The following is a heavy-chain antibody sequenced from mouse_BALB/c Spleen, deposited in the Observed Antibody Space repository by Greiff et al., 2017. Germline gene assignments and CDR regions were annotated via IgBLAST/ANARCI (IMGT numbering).Heavy chain of an antibody. CDR3: ARRYDLYYYAMEY. V-gene: IGHV5-9-4*01. J-gene: IGHJ4*01. Sequence: EVKVVESGGGLVKPGGSLKLSCAASGFTFSSYAMSWVRQSPEKRLAWVAEISSGGSYTYYPDTVTGRFTISRDNAKNTLYLEMRSLRSEDTAMYYCARRYDLYYYAMEYWGKGTSVTVSS. CDR1: GFTFSSYA. D-gene: IGHD2-14*01. CDR2: ISSGGSYT.